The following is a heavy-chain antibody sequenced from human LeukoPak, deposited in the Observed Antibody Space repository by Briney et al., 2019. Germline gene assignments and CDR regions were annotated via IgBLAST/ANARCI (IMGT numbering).Heavy chain of an antibody. CDR3: ARLPAYCGSTSCYYDY. CDR2: ISSSSSYI. J-gene: IGHJ4*02. D-gene: IGHD2-2*01. V-gene: IGHV3-21*01. CDR1: GFIFSSYW. Sequence: GGSLRLSCAASGFIFSSYWMHWVRQAPGKGLEWVSSISSSSSYIYYADSVKGRFTISRDNAKNSLFLQMNSLRAEDTAVYYCARLPAYCGSTSCYYDYWGQGTLVTVSS.